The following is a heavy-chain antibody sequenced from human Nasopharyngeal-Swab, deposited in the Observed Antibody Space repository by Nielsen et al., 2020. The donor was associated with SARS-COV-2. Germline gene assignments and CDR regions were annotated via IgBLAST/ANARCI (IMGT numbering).Heavy chain of an antibody. Sequence: ASVKVSCKASGYTFTSYCISWVLQAPGQGLEWMVWISAYNGNTNYAQKLQGRVTMTTDTSTSTAYMELRSLRSDDTAVYYCARDGGIVVVPAATGEPYYYYGMDVWGQGTTVTVSS. CDR2: ISAYNGNT. CDR1: GYTFTSYC. D-gene: IGHD2-2*01. CDR3: ARDGGIVVVPAATGEPYYYYGMDV. J-gene: IGHJ6*02. V-gene: IGHV1-18*01.